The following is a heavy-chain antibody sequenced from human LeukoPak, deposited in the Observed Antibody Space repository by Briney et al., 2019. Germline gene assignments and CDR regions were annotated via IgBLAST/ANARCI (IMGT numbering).Heavy chain of an antibody. CDR3: ASLYGYSSGPLYYYGMDV. V-gene: IGHV4-34*01. D-gene: IGHD6-19*01. CDR1: GGSISSYY. CDR2: INHSGST. J-gene: IGHJ6*02. Sequence: SETLSLTCTVSGGSISSYYWSWIRQPPGKGLEWIGEINHSGSTNYNPSLKSRVTISVDTSKNQFSLKLSSVTAADTAVYYCASLYGYSSGPLYYYGMDVWGQGTTVTVSS.